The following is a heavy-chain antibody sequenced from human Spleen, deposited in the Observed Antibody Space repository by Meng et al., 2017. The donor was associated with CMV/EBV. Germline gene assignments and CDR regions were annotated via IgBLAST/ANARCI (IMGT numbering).Heavy chain of an antibody. J-gene: IGHJ4*02. CDR3: ARSPYYYGSSFDY. CDR1: GCSFSSRSYY. D-gene: IGHD3-10*01. Sequence: QGAGRGRVRPAETLSLTCTDSGCSFSSRSYYWGWIGQPPGKGLEWIGSIYYSGSTNYNPSLKRRVTISVDTHKNQCSLKLSSVTGADTAVYYCARSPYYYGSSFDYWGQGTLVTVSS. V-gene: IGHV4-39*07. CDR2: IYYSGST.